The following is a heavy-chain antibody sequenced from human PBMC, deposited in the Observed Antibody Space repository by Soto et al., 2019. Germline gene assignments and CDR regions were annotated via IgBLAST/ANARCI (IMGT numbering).Heavy chain of an antibody. CDR2: IYNSEST. CDR3: ATYRIFFQI. CDR1: GRYISGDYYS. V-gene: IGHV4-30-2*01. J-gene: IGHJ3*02. Sequence: SETLSLTCAVSGRYISGDYYSWSWIRHPPGKGLEWIGLIYNSESTYYNSSLMRRVTVSVDRSKNLFFLNLTSVTAADTALSYFATYRIFFQIWGQGTKVTVSS. D-gene: IGHD1-20*01.